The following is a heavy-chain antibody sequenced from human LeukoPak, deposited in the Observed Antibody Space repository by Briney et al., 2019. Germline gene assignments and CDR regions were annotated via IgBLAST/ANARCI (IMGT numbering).Heavy chain of an antibody. V-gene: IGHV4-4*02. J-gene: IGHJ4*02. Sequence: PSETLSLTFAVSGGSISSSNWWSWVRQPPGKGLEWIGEIYHSGSTNYNPSLKSRVTISVDKSKNQFSLKLSSVTAADTAVYYCARVYSSSWLPFDYWGQGTLVTVSS. CDR1: GGSISSSNW. CDR3: ARVYSSSWLPFDY. D-gene: IGHD6-13*01. CDR2: IYHSGST.